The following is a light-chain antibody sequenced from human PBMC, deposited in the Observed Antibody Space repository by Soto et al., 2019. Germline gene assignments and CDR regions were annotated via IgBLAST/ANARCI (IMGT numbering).Light chain of an antibody. Sequence: SALTQPASVSGSPGQSITISCTGTSSDVGGYNYVSWYQQHPDKAPKLMIYVVSNRPSGVSNRFSGSKSGNTASLTISGLQAEDEADYYCSSYTSSDTPYVFGPGTKVTVL. V-gene: IGLV2-14*01. CDR2: VVS. CDR3: SSYTSSDTPYV. CDR1: SSDVGGYNY. J-gene: IGLJ1*01.